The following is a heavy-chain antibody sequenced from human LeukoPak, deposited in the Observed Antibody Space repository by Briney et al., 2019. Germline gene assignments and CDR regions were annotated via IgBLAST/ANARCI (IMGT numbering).Heavy chain of an antibody. V-gene: IGHV4-59*08. CDR3: ARRGYSSGWYYFDY. Sequence: PSETLSLTCTVSGGSISSYYWSWIRQLPGKGLEWIGYIYYSGSTNYNPSLKSRVTISVDTSKNQFSLKLSSVTAADTAVYYCARRGYSSGWYYFDYWGQGTLVTVSS. D-gene: IGHD6-19*01. J-gene: IGHJ4*02. CDR2: IYYSGST. CDR1: GGSISSYY.